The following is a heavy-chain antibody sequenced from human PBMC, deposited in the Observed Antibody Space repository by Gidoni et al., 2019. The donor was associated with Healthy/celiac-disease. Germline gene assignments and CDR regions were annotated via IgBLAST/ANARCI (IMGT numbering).Heavy chain of an antibody. J-gene: IGHJ4*02. Sequence: QVQLVESGGGLVKPGGSLRLSCPAPGFPFSDYYMNWICQAPGKGLEWVSYIDGSGSTIYYTDSVKGRFTISRDNAKNSLYLQMNSLRAEDTAVYYCARDPSTSWYLHYFDYWGQGTLVTVSS. D-gene: IGHD2-2*01. V-gene: IGHV3-11*01. CDR2: IDGSGSTI. CDR3: ARDPSTSWYLHYFDY. CDR1: GFPFSDYY.